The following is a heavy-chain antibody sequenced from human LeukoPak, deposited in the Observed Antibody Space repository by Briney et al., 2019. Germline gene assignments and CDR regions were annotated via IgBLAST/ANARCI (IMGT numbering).Heavy chain of an antibody. J-gene: IGHJ3*02. CDR1: GGSISSGGYY. CDR2: IYYSGST. V-gene: IGHV4-31*03. D-gene: IGHD3-3*01. Sequence: SETLSLTCTGSGGSISSGGYYWSWIRQHPGKGLEWIGYIYYSGSTYYNPSLKSRVTISVDTSKNQFSLKLSSVTAADTAVYYCARVGVVMDSDDDAFDIWGQGTMVTVSS. CDR3: ARVGVVMDSDDDAFDI.